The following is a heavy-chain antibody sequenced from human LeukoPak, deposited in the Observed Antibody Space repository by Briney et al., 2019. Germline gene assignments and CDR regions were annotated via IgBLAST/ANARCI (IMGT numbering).Heavy chain of an antibody. CDR1: GGSISSGDYY. Sequence: SETLSLTCTVSGGSISSGDYYWSWIRQPPGKGLEWIGYIYYSGSTYYNPSLKSRVTISVDTSKTQFSLKLSSVTAADTAVYYCARDAIAAAATGAFDIWGQGTMVTVSS. D-gene: IGHD6-13*01. CDR3: ARDAIAAAATGAFDI. J-gene: IGHJ3*02. V-gene: IGHV4-30-4*01. CDR2: IYYSGST.